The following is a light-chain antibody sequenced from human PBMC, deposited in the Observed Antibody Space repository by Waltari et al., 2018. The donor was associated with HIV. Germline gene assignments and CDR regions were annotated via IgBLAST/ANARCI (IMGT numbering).Light chain of an antibody. CDR3: QQYNNWPLIT. CDR1: QSVSSH. Sequence: EIVLTQSPATLSLSPGERVTLSCRASQSVSSHLAWYQQKPGQAPRLLIYDASKRVTGIPASFSGSGSGTDFTLTIAGLEPEDFAVYYCQQYNNWPLITFGPGTKVDVK. CDR2: DAS. J-gene: IGKJ3*01. V-gene: IGKV3-11*01.